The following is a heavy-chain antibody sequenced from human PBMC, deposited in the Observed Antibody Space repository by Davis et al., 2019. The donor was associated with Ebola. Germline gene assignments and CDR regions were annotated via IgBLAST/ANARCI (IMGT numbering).Heavy chain of an antibody. V-gene: IGHV1-3*01. CDR2: INAAKGNT. Sequence: ASVKVSCKASGYTFSTYAIHWLRQAPGQRLEWMGLINAAKGNTKYSQKFQGRVTISADESTGIVYMELTSLIIEDTAVYYCAREGVGSAAGFFDYWGQGTLVTVSS. D-gene: IGHD6-13*01. CDR1: GYTFSTYA. J-gene: IGHJ4*02. CDR3: AREGVGSAAGFFDY.